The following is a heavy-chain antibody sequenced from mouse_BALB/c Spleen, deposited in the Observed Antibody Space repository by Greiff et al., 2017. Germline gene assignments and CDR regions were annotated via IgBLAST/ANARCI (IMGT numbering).Heavy chain of an antibody. CDR1: GFSLTSYG. CDR3: ARWGLRRGYFDY. J-gene: IGHJ2*01. CDR2: IWAGGST. Sequence: VKLQESGPGLVAPSQSLSITCTVSGFSLTSYGVHWVRQPPGKGLEWLGVIWAGGSTNYNSALMSRLSISKDNSKSQVFLKMNSLQTDDTAMYYCARWGLRRGYFDYWGQGTTLTVSS. V-gene: IGHV2-9*02. D-gene: IGHD2-4*01.